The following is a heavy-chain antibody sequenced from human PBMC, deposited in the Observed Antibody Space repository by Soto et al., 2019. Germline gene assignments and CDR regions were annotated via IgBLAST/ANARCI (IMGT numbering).Heavy chain of an antibody. CDR1: GFTFSSYA. V-gene: IGHV3-23*01. Sequence: GGSLRLSCAASGFTFSSYAMSWVRQAPGKGLEWVSAISGSGGSTYYADSVKGRFTISRDNSKNTLYLQMNSLRAEDTAVYYCANPPGFLEWFDAFDIWGQGTMVTVSS. D-gene: IGHD3-3*01. CDR2: ISGSGGST. CDR3: ANPPGFLEWFDAFDI. J-gene: IGHJ3*02.